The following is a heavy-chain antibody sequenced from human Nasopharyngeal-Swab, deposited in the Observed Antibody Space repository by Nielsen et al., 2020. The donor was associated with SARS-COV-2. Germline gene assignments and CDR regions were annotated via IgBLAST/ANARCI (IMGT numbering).Heavy chain of an antibody. CDR3: ARVFNRVSEIAAADPNIYYYYGMDV. D-gene: IGHD6-13*01. J-gene: IGHJ6*02. CDR2: ISGSGGST. V-gene: IGHV3-23*01. CDR1: GFTFSSYV. Sequence: GESLKISCAASGFTFSSYVMSWVRQAPGKGLEWVSAISGSGGSTYYADSVKGRFTISRDNSKNTLYLQMNSLRAEDTAVYYCARVFNRVSEIAAADPNIYYYYGMDVWGQGTTVPSP.